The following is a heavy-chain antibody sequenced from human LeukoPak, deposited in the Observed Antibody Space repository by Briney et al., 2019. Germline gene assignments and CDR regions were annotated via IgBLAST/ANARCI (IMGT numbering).Heavy chain of an antibody. CDR2: ISGSGGST. CDR1: GFTFSSYA. Sequence: GGSLRLSCAASGFTFSSYAMSWVRQAPGKGLEWVSAISGSGGSTYYADSVKGRFTISRDNAKNTLYLQMNSLRAEDTAVYYCAREGGYSSGYSLDYWGQGTLVTVSS. V-gene: IGHV3-23*01. J-gene: IGHJ4*02. CDR3: AREGGYSSGYSLDY. D-gene: IGHD3-22*01.